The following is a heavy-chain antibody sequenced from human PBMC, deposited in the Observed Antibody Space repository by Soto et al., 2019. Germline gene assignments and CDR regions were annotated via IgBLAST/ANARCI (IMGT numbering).Heavy chain of an antibody. CDR1: GGSISSYY. CDR2: IYYSGGT. Sequence: QVQLQASGPGLVKPSETLSLSCTVSGGSISSYYWSWIRQPPGKGLEWIGYIYYSGGTNYNPYLQSRATISIDTSKSEFSLTLGCLSAAHTAVNYCARVSSGYEFYYYYYLDVLGTGTTDTVSS. D-gene: IGHD5-12*01. CDR3: ARVSSGYEFYYYYYLDV. J-gene: IGHJ6*03. V-gene: IGHV4-59*01.